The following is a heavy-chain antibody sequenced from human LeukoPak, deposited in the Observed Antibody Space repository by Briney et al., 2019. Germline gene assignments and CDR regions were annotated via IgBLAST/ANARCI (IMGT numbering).Heavy chain of an antibody. J-gene: IGHJ4*02. V-gene: IGHV2-70*04. CDR2: IDWDDDK. CDR1: GFSLSTSGMR. D-gene: IGHD1-26*01. CDR3: ARIRVSGSYYDY. Sequence: SGPALVKPTQTLTLTCTFSGFSLSTSGMRVSWIRQPPGKALEWLARIDWDDDKIYSTSLKTRLTISKDTSKNQVVLTMTNMDPADTATYYCARIRVSGSYYDYWGQGTLVTVSS.